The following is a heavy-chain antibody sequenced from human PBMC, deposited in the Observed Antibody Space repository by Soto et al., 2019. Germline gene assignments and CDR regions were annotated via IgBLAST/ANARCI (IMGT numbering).Heavy chain of an antibody. J-gene: IGHJ4*02. CDR1: GFTFSSHS. D-gene: IGHD3-10*01. V-gene: IGHV3-23*01. CDR3: ERGSSELGY. CDR2: ISTSGSGT. Sequence: EVQLLESGGGLVQPGGSLRLSCVGSGFTFSSHSMSWVRQAPGKGLEWVSSISTSGSGTYHADSVKGRFAISRDNSKNTRFRHMNSLKAEDTAEYYCERGSSELGYWGQGTLVTVSS.